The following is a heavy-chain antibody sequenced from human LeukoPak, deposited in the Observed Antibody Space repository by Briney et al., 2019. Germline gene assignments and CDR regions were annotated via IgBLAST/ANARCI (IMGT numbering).Heavy chain of an antibody. Sequence: PGRSLRLSCAASGFTFSSYGMHWVRQAPGKGLEWVAVIWYDGSNKYYADSVKGRFTISRDNSKNTLYLQMNSLRAEDTAVYYCASPSPPTGTTDGFDYWGQGTLVAVS. CDR3: ASPSPPTGTTDGFDY. V-gene: IGHV3-33*01. CDR2: IWYDGSNK. D-gene: IGHD1-1*01. CDR1: GFTFSSYG. J-gene: IGHJ4*02.